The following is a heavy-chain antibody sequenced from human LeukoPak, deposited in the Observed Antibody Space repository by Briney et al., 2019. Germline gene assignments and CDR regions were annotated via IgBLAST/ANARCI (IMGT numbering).Heavy chain of an antibody. CDR3: ASTAMAIGGYYYYYMDV. D-gene: IGHD5-18*01. V-gene: IGHV1-69*13. CDR1: GYTVTSYG. J-gene: IGHJ6*03. CDR2: IIPIFGTA. Sequence: GASVKVSCKASGYTVTSYGISWVRQAPGQGLEWMGGIIPIFGTANYAQKFQGRVTITADESTSTAYMELSSLRSEDTAVYYCASTAMAIGGYYYYYMDVWGKGTTVTVSS.